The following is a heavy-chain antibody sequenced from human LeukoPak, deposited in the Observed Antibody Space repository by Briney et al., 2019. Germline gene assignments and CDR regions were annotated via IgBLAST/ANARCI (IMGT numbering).Heavy chain of an antibody. Sequence: ASVKVSCKASGYTFTSYGISWVRQAPGQGLEWMGWISAYNGNTNYAQKLQGRVTMTTDTSTSTAYMELRSLRSDDTAVYYCARNIAAAGPPHAFDIWGQGTMVTASS. CDR3: ARNIAAAGPPHAFDI. V-gene: IGHV1-18*04. CDR1: GYTFTSYG. J-gene: IGHJ3*02. CDR2: ISAYNGNT. D-gene: IGHD6-13*01.